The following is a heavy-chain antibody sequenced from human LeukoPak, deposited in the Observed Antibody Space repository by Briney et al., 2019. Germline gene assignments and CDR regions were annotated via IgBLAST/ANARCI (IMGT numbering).Heavy chain of an antibody. D-gene: IGHD1-26*01. J-gene: IGHJ4*02. Sequence: VASVKVSCKASGYTFTGYYMHWVRQAPGQGLEWMGWINPNSGGTNYAQKFQGRVTMTRDTSISTAYMELSRLRSDDTAAYYCAREGIVGASAPLNYWGQGTLVTVSS. CDR2: INPNSGGT. CDR3: AREGIVGASAPLNY. CDR1: GYTFTGYY. V-gene: IGHV1-2*02.